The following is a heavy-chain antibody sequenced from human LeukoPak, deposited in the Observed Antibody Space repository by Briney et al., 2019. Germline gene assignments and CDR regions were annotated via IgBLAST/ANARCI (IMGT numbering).Heavy chain of an antibody. Sequence: SETLSLTCTVSRDSISSYFWSWIRQPPRKGLEWIGYIYYSGSTNYNPSLKSRVTISVDTSKSQFSLKVNSVTAADTAVYYCARVVAGRRFDPWGQGTLVTVSS. CDR3: ARVVAGRRFDP. CDR1: RDSISSYF. D-gene: IGHD6-19*01. V-gene: IGHV4-59*01. J-gene: IGHJ5*02. CDR2: IYYSGST.